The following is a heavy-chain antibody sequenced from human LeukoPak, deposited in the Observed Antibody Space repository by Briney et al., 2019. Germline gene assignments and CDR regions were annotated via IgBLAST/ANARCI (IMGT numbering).Heavy chain of an antibody. CDR2: IYSGGST. J-gene: IGHJ4*02. CDR3: ARGIYDTFDY. CDR1: GFTISSNY. D-gene: IGHD3-22*01. V-gene: IGHV3-53*01. Sequence: GGSLRLSCAASGFTISSNYMSWVRQAPGKGLEWVSVIYSGGSTYYTDSVKGRFTISRDNAKNTLYLQMNSVRAEDTAVYYCARGIYDTFDYWGQGTLVTVSS.